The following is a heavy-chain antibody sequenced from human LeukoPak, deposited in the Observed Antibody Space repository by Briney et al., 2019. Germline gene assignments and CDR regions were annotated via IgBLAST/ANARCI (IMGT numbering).Heavy chain of an antibody. D-gene: IGHD6-19*01. V-gene: IGHV3-48*03. Sequence: GGSQRLSCAASGFTFSSYEMNWVRQAPGKGLEWVSYISSSGSTIYYADSVKGRFTISRDNAKNSLNLQMNSLRAEDTAVYYCARVKGSGCYEVDYWGQGTIVTVSS. CDR3: ARVKGSGCYEVDY. CDR2: ISSSGSTI. CDR1: GFTFSSYE. J-gene: IGHJ4*02.